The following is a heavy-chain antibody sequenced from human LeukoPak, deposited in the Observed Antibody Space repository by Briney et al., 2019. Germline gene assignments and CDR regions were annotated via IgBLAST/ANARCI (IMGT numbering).Heavy chain of an antibody. D-gene: IGHD6-13*01. CDR1: GGSFSGYY. CDR3: ARGLGYPGNWFDP. Sequence: SETLSLTCAVYGGSFSGYYWSWIRQPPGKGLEWIGEINHSGSTNYNPSLKSRVTISVDTSKNQFSLKLSSVTAADTAVYYCARGLGYPGNWFDPWGQGNLVTVSS. CDR2: INHSGST. V-gene: IGHV4-34*01. J-gene: IGHJ5*02.